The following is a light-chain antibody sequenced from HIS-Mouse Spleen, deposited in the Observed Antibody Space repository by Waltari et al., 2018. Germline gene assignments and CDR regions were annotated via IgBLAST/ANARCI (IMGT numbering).Light chain of an antibody. CDR1: KLGDKY. CDR2: QDS. Sequence: SYELTQPPSVSVSPGQTASITCSGDKLGDKYACWYQQKPGQSPVLVIYQDSKRPSGLPERFYGSNSGNTATLTLSGTQAVDEADYYCQAWDRSTANVVFGGGTKLTVL. J-gene: IGLJ2*01. CDR3: QAWDRSTANVV. V-gene: IGLV3-1*01.